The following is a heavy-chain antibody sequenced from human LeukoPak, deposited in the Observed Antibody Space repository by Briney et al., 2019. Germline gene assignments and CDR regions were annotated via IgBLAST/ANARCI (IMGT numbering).Heavy chain of an antibody. CDR3: ARGAFRGESSWIQLWPTYFDY. Sequence: SQTLSLTCAVSGGSISSGGYSWSWIRQPPGKGLEWIGYIYHSGSTYYNPSLKSRVTISVDRSKNQFSLKLSSVTAADTAVYYCARGAFRGESSWIQLWPTYFDYWGQGTLVTVSS. V-gene: IGHV4-30-2*01. D-gene: IGHD5-18*01. J-gene: IGHJ4*02. CDR1: GGSISSGGYS. CDR2: IYHSGST.